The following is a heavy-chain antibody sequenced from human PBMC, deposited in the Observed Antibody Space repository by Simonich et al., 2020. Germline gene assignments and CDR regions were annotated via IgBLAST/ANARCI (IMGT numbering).Heavy chain of an antibody. Sequence: QVQLVQSGAEVKKPGSSVKVSCKASGGTFSSYAISWVGQAPGQGMEWMGWIIPILGKANKEQKCQCRVTITADKSTSTAYMELSSLRSEDTAVYYCARTNTMRELDTMVRGVDYFDYWGQGTLVTVSS. CDR1: GGTFSSYA. V-gene: IGHV1-69*09. CDR3: ARTNTMRELDTMVRGVDYFDY. D-gene: IGHD3-10*01. CDR2: IIPILGKA. J-gene: IGHJ4*02.